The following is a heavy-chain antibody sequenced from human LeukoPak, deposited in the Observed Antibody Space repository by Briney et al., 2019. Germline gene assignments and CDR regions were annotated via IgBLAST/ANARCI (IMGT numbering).Heavy chain of an antibody. J-gene: IGHJ4*02. CDR2: IFHSGST. V-gene: IGHV4-4*02. Sequence: PSGTLSLPWAASGASLGSNNWWGGVGRPPGRGREGIGEIFHSGSTNYNPSLKSRVTISVDKSKNQFSLKLNSVTAADTAVYYCARAEPRGSVWYPYWGQGTLVTVSS. CDR3: ARAEPRGSVWYPY. D-gene: IGHD6-13*01. CDR1: GASLGSNNW.